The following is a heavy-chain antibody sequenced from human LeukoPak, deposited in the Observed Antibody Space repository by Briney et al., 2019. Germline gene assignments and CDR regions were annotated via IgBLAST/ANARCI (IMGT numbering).Heavy chain of an antibody. J-gene: IGHJ4*02. CDR1: GGSISSSNW. V-gene: IGHV4-4*02. CDR2: IYHSGST. D-gene: IGHD2-2*01. CDR3: ASQYCSSTSCPLNY. Sequence: SETLSLTCAVSGGSISSSNWWSWVRQPPGKGLEWIGEIYHSGSTNYNPSLKSRVTISVDKSKNQFSLKLSSVTAADTAVYYCASQYCSSTSCPLNYWGQGTLVSVPS.